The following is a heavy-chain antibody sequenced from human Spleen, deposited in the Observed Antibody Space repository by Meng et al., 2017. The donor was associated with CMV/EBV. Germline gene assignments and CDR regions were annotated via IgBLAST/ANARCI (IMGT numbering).Heavy chain of an antibody. Sequence: ASGFTFSSYSMNWVRQAPGKGLEWVSSIDSSSGYIYYADSVKGRFTISRDNAKNSLYLQMNSLRAEDTAVYYCARGGYQGKNNWFDPWGQGALVTVSS. J-gene: IGHJ5*02. CDR2: IDSSSGYI. CDR1: GFTFSSYS. V-gene: IGHV3-21*01. D-gene: IGHD2-2*01. CDR3: ARGGYQGKNNWFDP.